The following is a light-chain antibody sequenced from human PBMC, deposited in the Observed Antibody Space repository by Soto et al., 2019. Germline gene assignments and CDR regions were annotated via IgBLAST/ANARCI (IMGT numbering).Light chain of an antibody. V-gene: IGKV3-20*01. CDR1: QSLSSSY. Sequence: EIVLTQSPGTLSLSPGERDTLSCRASQSLSSSYLAWYQQKPGQAPRLLIYGTSIRATGIPDRFSGSGSGTDFTLTITRLEPEDFAVYYCQRFGTSPPWTFGQGTKVEFK. CDR3: QRFGTSPPWT. J-gene: IGKJ1*01. CDR2: GTS.